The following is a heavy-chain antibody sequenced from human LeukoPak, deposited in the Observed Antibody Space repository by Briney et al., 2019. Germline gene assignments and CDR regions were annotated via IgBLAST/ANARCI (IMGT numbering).Heavy chain of an antibody. CDR1: GGSISSSNW. Sequence: PSGTLSLTCAVSGGSISSSNWWSWVRQPPGKGLEWIGEIYHSGSTNYNPSPKSRVTISVDKSNNQFSLKLSSVTAADTAVYYCARGNRYCSSTSCLNWFDPWGQGTLVTVSS. CDR2: IYHSGST. V-gene: IGHV4-4*02. D-gene: IGHD2-2*01. J-gene: IGHJ5*02. CDR3: ARGNRYCSSTSCLNWFDP.